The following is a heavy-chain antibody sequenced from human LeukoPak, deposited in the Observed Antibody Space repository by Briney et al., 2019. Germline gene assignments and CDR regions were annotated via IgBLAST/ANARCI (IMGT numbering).Heavy chain of an antibody. J-gene: IGHJ6*02. CDR2: FDPEDGET. CDR3: ATGDPGTYYYYYGMDV. CDR1: GYTLAELS. Sequence: ASVKVSCKVSGYTLAELSMHWVRQAPGKGLEWMGGFDPEDGETIYAQKFQGRVTMTEDISTDTAYMELSSLRSEDTAVYYCATGDPGTYYYYYGMDVWGQGTTVTVSS. V-gene: IGHV1-24*01. D-gene: IGHD1-1*01.